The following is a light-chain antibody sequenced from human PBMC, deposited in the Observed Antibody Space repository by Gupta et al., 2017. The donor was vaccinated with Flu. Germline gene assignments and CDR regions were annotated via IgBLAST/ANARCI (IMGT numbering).Light chain of an antibody. Sequence: SYDLPQPASGSVSPGQPASITRSGDKLGEKYACWYQRKPGHSPVLVIYQDTKRPAGIPERFSGSNSGNTATLTISGTQAMDEADYDCQAGDSGSVVFGGGTKLTVL. J-gene: IGLJ2*01. CDR1: KLGEKY. V-gene: IGLV3-1*01. CDR2: QDT. CDR3: QAGDSGSVV.